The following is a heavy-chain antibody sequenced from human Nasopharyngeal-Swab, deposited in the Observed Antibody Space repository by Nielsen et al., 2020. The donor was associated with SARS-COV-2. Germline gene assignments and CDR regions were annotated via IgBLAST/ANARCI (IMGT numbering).Heavy chain of an antibody. CDR2: VGAYNGHT. J-gene: IGHJ4*02. V-gene: IGHV1-18*01. CDR3: ARAPHYDYVWGSSRQSFNFDY. D-gene: IGHD3-16*02. Sequence: ASVKVSCKASGYSFTSYGISWVRQAPGQGLEWMGWVGAYNGHTNYAPKLQGRVTMTTDTSTSTAYMELRSLRSDDTAVYYCARAPHYDYVWGSSRQSFNFDYWGQGTLVTVSS. CDR1: GYSFTSYG.